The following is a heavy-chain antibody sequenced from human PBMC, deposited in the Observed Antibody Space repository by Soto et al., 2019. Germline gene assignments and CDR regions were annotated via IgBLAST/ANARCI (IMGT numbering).Heavy chain of an antibody. Sequence: EVQLVESGGGLVQPGGSLRLSCAASGFTFSTYSMNWVRKAPGKGLEWVSYISSSSTTIYYADSVKGRFTVSRDNAKNSLYLQMHSLRAEDTALYFCTRVSPDGWSGYEDYWGQGTLVTVSS. V-gene: IGHV3-48*01. D-gene: IGHD3-3*01. J-gene: IGHJ4*02. CDR3: TRVSPDGWSGYEDY. CDR2: ISSSSTTI. CDR1: GFTFSTYS.